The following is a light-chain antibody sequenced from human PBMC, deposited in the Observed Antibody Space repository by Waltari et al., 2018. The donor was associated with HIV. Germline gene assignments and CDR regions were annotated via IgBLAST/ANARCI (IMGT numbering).Light chain of an antibody. V-gene: IGLV3-21*02. CDR3: QGCNTYSDPVV. J-gene: IGLJ2*01. Sequence: SYVLTQPPSVSVAPGQTARIACGGHNIGGKSVHWYQQKPGQAPVLVVYDNNDRPSGIPERFSGSNSGNTATLTMSRVEAGDEADYYCQGCNTYSDPVVFGGGTKLTVL. CDR1: NIGGKS. CDR2: DNN.